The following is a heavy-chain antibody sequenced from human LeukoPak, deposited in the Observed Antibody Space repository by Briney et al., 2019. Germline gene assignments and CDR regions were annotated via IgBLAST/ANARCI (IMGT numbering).Heavy chain of an antibody. V-gene: IGHV4-61*01. CDR2: IYYSGST. CDR3: ARGTQWELPGDY. J-gene: IGHJ4*02. CDR1: GGSISRGSYY. Sequence: PSETLSLTCIASGGSISRGSYYWGWIRQPPGKGLEWIGYIYYSGSTNYNPSLKSRVTISVDTSKNQFSLKLSSVTAADTAVYYCARGTQWELPGDYWGQGTLVTVSS. D-gene: IGHD1-26*01.